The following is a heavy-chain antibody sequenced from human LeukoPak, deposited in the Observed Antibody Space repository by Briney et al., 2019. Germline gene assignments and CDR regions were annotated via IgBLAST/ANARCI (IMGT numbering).Heavy chain of an antibody. CDR2: VWYDGSNK. D-gene: IGHD3-10*01. CDR3: ARDGALWFGDSRTFDI. CDR1: GFTFSSYW. V-gene: IGHV3-33*08. Sequence: PGGSLRLSCAASGFTFSSYWMSWVRQAPGKGLEWVAVVWYDGSNKYHGDSVKGRFTISRDDSKNTLYLQMNSLRAEDTAVYYCARDGALWFGDSRTFDIWGQGTMVTVSS. J-gene: IGHJ3*02.